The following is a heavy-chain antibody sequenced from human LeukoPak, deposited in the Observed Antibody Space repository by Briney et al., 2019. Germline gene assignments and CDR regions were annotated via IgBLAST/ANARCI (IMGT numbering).Heavy chain of an antibody. V-gene: IGHV3-30*02. CDR1: GFTFSSYG. J-gene: IGHJ3*02. D-gene: IGHD3-22*01. Sequence: GGSLRLSCAASGFTFSSYGMHWVRQAPGKGLEWVAFIRYDGSNKYYADSVKGRFTISRDNSKNSLYLQMNSLRVEDTAVYYCARDHHRRLYDSQARDTFDIWGQGTMVTVSS. CDR3: ARDHHRRLYDSQARDTFDI. CDR2: IRYDGSNK.